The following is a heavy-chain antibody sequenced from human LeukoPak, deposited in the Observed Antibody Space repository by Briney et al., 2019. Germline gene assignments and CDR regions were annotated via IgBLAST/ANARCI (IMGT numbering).Heavy chain of an antibody. CDR1: GGSISSGDYY. V-gene: IGHV4-30-2*01. J-gene: IGHJ6*03. D-gene: IGHD1-26*01. CDR3: VREAGRATFQFYYYYMDV. Sequence: SETLSLTCTVSGGSISSGDYYWSWIRQPPGKGLEWIGYIYHSGSTYYNPSLMSRVTISVDRSKNQFSLKLSSVTAADTAVYYCVREAGRATFQFYYYYMDVWGKGTSVTVSS. CDR2: IYHSGST.